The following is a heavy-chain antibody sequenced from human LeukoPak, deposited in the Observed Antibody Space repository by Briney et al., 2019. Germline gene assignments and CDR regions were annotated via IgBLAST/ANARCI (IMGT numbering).Heavy chain of an antibody. V-gene: IGHV3-21*01. Sequence: GGSLRLSCAASGFTFSSYSMNWVRQAPGKGLEWVSSISSSSSYIYYADSVKGRFTISRDNAKNSLYLQMNCLRAEDTAVYYCARDPDIVVVPAAMDDGGFDYWGQGTLVTVSS. CDR1: GFTFSSYS. J-gene: IGHJ4*02. D-gene: IGHD2-2*01. CDR3: ARDPDIVVVPAAMDDGGFDY. CDR2: ISSSSSYI.